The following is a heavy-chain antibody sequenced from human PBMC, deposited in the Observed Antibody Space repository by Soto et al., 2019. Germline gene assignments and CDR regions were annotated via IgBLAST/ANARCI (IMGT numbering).Heavy chain of an antibody. D-gene: IGHD3-10*01. CDR2: ISSSSSYI. J-gene: IGHJ6*02. CDR1: GFTLSCYC. Sequence: GSLRLSSAAAGFTLSCYCTDWVRQAQGKGLEWVSSISSSSSYIYYADSVKGRFTISRDNAKNSLHLQLNSLRAEDTAVYYCARDSRGGYYGMDVWCQGTTVT. V-gene: IGHV3-21*01. CDR3: ARDSRGGYYGMDV.